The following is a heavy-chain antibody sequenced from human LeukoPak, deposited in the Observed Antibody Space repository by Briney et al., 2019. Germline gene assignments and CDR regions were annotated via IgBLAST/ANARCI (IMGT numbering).Heavy chain of an antibody. Sequence: HPGGSLRLSCAASGFTFSSYAMHWVRQAPGKGLEWVAVISYDGSNKYYADSVKGRFTISRDNSKNTLYLQMNSLRAGDTAVYYCASANTGYCSSTSCYALDYWGQGTLVTVSS. CDR1: GFTFSSYA. J-gene: IGHJ4*02. CDR3: ASANTGYCSSTSCYALDY. CDR2: ISYDGSNK. D-gene: IGHD2-2*01. V-gene: IGHV3-30-3*01.